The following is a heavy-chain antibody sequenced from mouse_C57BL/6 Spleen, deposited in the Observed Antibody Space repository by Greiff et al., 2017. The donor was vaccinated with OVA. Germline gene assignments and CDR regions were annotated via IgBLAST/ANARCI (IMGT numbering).Heavy chain of an antibody. CDR2: IYPGNSDT. V-gene: IGHV1-5*01. J-gene: IGHJ2*01. CDR1: GYTFTSYW. CDR3: TRWITTFIDY. D-gene: IGHD2-4*01. Sequence: VQLQQSGTVLARPGASVKMSCKTSGYTFTSYWMHWVKQRPGQGLEWIGAIYPGNSDTSYNQKFKGKAKLTADTSASTAYMELSSLTNEDSAVYYCTRWITTFIDYWGQGTTLTVSS.